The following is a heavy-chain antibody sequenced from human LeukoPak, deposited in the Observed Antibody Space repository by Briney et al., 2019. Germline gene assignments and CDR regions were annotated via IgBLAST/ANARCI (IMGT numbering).Heavy chain of an antibody. D-gene: IGHD3-22*01. CDR1: GFTFSGYE. V-gene: IGHV3-48*03. CDR2: ISSSGSTI. CDR3: ARVPNYYDSSGYFY. Sequence: GGSLRLSCAASGFTFSGYEMNWVRQAPGKGLEWVSYISSSGSTIYYADSVKGRFTISRDNAKNSLYLQMNSLRAEDTAVYYCARVPNYYDSSGYFYWGQGTLVTVSS. J-gene: IGHJ4*02.